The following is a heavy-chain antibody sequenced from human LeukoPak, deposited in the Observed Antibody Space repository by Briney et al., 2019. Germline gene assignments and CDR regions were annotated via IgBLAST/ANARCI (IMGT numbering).Heavy chain of an antibody. CDR1: GGSFSGYY. V-gene: IGHV4-34*01. CDR3: AGVNVDTAMAFDY. D-gene: IGHD5-18*01. CDR2: INHSGST. Sequence: SETLSLTCAVYGGSFSGYYWSWIRQPPGKGLEWIGEINHSGSTNYNPSLKSRVTISVDTSKNQFSLKLSSVTAADTAVYYCAGVNVDTAMAFDYWGQGTLVTVSS. J-gene: IGHJ4*02.